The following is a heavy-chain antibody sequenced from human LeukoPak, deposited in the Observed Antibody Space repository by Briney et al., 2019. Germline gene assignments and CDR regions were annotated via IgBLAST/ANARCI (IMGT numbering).Heavy chain of an antibody. J-gene: IGHJ4*02. Sequence: VTLSLTCTVSGGSISGYYWSWIRQPPGKGLEWIGYIFYSGSTNSNPSLKSRVSISVDASKNQFSLNLNSVTAADTAVYYCARHGSGWSFDYWGQGTLVTVSS. V-gene: IGHV4-59*08. D-gene: IGHD6-19*01. CDR3: ARHGSGWSFDY. CDR2: IFYSGST. CDR1: GGSISGYY.